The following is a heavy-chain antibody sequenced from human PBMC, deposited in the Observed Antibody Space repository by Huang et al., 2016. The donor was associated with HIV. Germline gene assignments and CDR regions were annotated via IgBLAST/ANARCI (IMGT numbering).Heavy chain of an antibody. D-gene: IGHD3-22*01. V-gene: IGHV4-34*01. CDR1: GGSFSGYY. CDR2: SNHRGST. Sequence: QVQLQQWGAGLLKPSETLSLTCAVYGGSFSGYYWSWIRQPPGKGLEWIGESNHRGSTNSNPSLKSRVTISVDTSKNQFSLKLSSVTAADTAVYYCARILMYYNSSGYGFDYWGQGTLVTVSS. CDR3: ARILMYYNSSGYGFDY. J-gene: IGHJ4*02.